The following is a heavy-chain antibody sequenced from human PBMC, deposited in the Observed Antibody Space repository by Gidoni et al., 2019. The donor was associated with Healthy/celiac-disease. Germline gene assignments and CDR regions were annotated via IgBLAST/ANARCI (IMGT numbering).Heavy chain of an antibody. D-gene: IGHD3-3*01. CDR1: GHTLTSYH. V-gene: IGHV1-8*01. J-gene: IGHJ5*02. CDR3: ARGLTIFGDWFDP. Sequence: HVQLVQSGAEVKKPGASVNVSCKASGHTLTSYHINWVRQATGQGLEWMGWMDPNSGNTGYAQKFQGRVTMTSNTAISTAYMELSSLRSEDTAVYYCARGLTIFGDWFDPWGQGTLVTVSS. CDR2: MDPNSGNT.